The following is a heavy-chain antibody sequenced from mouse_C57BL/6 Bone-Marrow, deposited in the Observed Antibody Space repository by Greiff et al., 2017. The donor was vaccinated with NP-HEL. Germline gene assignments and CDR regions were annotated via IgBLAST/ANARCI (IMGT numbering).Heavy chain of an antibody. D-gene: IGHD2-5*01. J-gene: IGHJ3*01. V-gene: IGHV1-26*01. CDR1: GYTFTDYY. Sequence: EVQLQQSGPELVKPGASVKISCKASGYTFTDYYMIWVKQSHGKSLEWIGDINPNNGGTSYNQKFKGKATLTVDKSSSTAYMELRSLTSEDSAVYYCARWGTYYSNPAWFAYWGQGTLVTVSA. CDR2: INPNNGGT. CDR3: ARWGTYYSNPAWFAY.